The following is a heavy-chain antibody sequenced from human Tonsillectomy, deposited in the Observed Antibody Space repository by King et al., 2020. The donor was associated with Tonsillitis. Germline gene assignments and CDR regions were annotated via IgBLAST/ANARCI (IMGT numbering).Heavy chain of an antibody. CDR1: GFTFSKHV. Sequence: VQLVESGGGVVQPGGSLRLSCAVSGFTFSKHVMRWVRQAPGKGLEWVAFVRADGNDRYYADSVKGRFTISRDNSKNTLFLQMNSLRAEDTAVYYCVKDNTHYSFDYWGQGTLVTVSS. V-gene: IGHV3-30*02. J-gene: IGHJ4*02. D-gene: IGHD2-15*01. CDR2: VRADGNDR. CDR3: VKDNTHYSFDY.